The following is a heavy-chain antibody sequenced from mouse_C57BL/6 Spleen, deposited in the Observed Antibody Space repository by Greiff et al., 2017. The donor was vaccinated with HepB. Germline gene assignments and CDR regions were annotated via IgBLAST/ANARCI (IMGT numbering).Heavy chain of an antibody. J-gene: IGHJ3*01. V-gene: IGHV1-81*01. CDR1: GYTFTSYG. D-gene: IGHD2-4*01. Sequence: VQLQQSGAELARPGASVKLSCKASGYTFTSYGISWVKQRPGQGLEWIGEIYPRSGNTYYNEKFKGKATLTADKSSSTAYMELRSLTSEDSAVYFCALYDYDVGAWFAYWGQGTLVTVSA. CDR2: IYPRSGNT. CDR3: ALYDYDVGAWFAY.